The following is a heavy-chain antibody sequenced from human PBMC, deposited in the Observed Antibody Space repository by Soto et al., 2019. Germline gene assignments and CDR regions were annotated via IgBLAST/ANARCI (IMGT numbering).Heavy chain of an antibody. CDR1: GGSFSGYY. CDR2: INHSGST. CDR3: ARVGVTVTFLAY. V-gene: IGHV4-34*01. J-gene: IGHJ4*02. D-gene: IGHD4-17*01. Sequence: SETLSLTCAVYGGSFSGYYWSWIRQSPGKGLEWIGEINHSGSTNYNPSLKSRVTISVDTSKNQFSLKLSSVTAADTAVYYCARVGVTVTFLAYWGQGTLVTVSS.